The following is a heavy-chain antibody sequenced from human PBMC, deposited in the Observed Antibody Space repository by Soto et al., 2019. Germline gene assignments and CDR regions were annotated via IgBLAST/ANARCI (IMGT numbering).Heavy chain of an antibody. V-gene: IGHV2-5*01. CDR2: IYWNDDK. Sequence: SGPTPVNPPQTLTLTRTLSGVSLRTSGVGVGWIRQPPGKALESLALIYWNDDKRYSPSLKSRITITKDTSKNQVVLTMTNMDPVDTATYYCAHRQDFGVSLNWFDPWGQGTLVTVSS. CDR1: GVSLRTSGVG. CDR3: AHRQDFGVSLNWFDP. J-gene: IGHJ5*02. D-gene: IGHD3-3*01.